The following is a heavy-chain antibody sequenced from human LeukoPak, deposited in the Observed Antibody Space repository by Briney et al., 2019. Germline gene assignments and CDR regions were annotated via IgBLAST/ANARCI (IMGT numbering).Heavy chain of an antibody. V-gene: IGHV1-46*01. CDR1: GYTFTSYY. Sequence: ASVKVSCKASGYTFTSYYMHWVRQAPGQGLEWMGIINPSGGSTSYAQKFQGRVTMTRDTSTSTVYMELSSLRSEDTAVYYCAGEGITGTIGCDMSYWGQGTLVTVSS. CDR2: INPSGGST. CDR3: AGEGITGTIGCDMSY. D-gene: IGHD1-7*01. J-gene: IGHJ4*02.